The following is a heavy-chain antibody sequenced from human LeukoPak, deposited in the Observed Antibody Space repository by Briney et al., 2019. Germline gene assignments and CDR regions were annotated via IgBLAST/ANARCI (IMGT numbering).Heavy chain of an antibody. CDR3: AKGFEYSSSSKKTHDAFDI. Sequence: PGGSLRLSCAASGFTFSSYAMSWVRQAPGKGLEWVSAISGSGGSTYYADSVKGRFTISRDNSKNTLYLQMNSLRAEDTAVYYCAKGFEYSSSSKKTHDAFDIWGQGTMVTVSS. CDR2: ISGSGGST. J-gene: IGHJ3*02. V-gene: IGHV3-23*01. CDR1: GFTFSSYA. D-gene: IGHD6-6*01.